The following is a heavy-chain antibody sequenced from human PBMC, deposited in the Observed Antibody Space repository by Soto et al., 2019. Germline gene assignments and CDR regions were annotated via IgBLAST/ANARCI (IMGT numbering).Heavy chain of an antibody. Sequence: ASVKVCCKASGYTFTSYGISWVRQAPGQGLEWMGWISAYNGNTNYAQKLQGRVTMTTDTSTSTAYMELRSLRSDDTAVYYVARSIIEVAGTGVRVNYLYYGMYVWG. J-gene: IGHJ6*02. D-gene: IGHD6-19*01. CDR2: ISAYNGNT. CDR3: ARSIIEVAGTGVRVNYLYYGMYV. CDR1: GYTFTSYG. V-gene: IGHV1-18*01.